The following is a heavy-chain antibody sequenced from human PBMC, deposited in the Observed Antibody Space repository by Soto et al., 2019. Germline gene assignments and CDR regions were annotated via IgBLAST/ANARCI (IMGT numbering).Heavy chain of an antibody. CDR2: IYPGDSDT. D-gene: IGHD2-2*01. Sequence: GESLKISCKVSGYSFTSYWIAWLRQMPGKGLGWMRIIYPGDSDTRYSPSFQGQVTISADKSISTAYLQWSSLKASDTAIYYCARGARGYRALDYWGQGTLVTVSS. V-gene: IGHV5-51*01. CDR1: GYSFTSYW. J-gene: IGHJ4*02. CDR3: ARGARGYRALDY.